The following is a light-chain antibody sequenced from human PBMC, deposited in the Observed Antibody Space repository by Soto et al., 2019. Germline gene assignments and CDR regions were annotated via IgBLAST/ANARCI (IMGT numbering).Light chain of an antibody. CDR1: QSISSY. J-gene: IGKJ4*01. Sequence: EIVLTQSPATLSLSPGERATLSCRASQSISSYFAWYQQKPGQPPRLLIYDASNRATGIPARFSGSGSGTDFTLTISSLEPEDVAVYYCHQRSNWPLLTFGGGTKVEIK. CDR2: DAS. V-gene: IGKV3-11*01. CDR3: HQRSNWPLLT.